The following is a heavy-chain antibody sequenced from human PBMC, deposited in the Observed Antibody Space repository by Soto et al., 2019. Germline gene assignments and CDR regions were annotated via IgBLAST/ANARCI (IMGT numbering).Heavy chain of an antibody. J-gene: IGHJ6*02. CDR2: IWYDGSNK. Sequence: GGSLRLSCAASGFTFSSYGMHWVRQAPGKGLEWVAVIWYDGSNKYYADSVKGRFTISRDNSKNTLYLQMNSLRAEDTAVYYYAREGAYYYGSGSYYTPNYYYYYGMDVWGQGTTVTVSS. V-gene: IGHV3-33*01. D-gene: IGHD3-10*01. CDR1: GFTFSSYG. CDR3: AREGAYYYGSGSYYTPNYYYYYGMDV.